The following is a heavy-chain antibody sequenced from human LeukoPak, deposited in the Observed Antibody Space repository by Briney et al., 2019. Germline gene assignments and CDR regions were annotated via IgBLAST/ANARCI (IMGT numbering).Heavy chain of an antibody. CDR3: ARWNYFYSMDV. CDR2: IYSGDTT. V-gene: IGHV3-66*01. J-gene: IGHJ6*02. CDR1: GFTVSTNY. Sequence: GGSLRLSCAASGFTVSTNYMSWVRQAPGKGLEWVSVIYSGDTTFYADSVRGKFTISRDNSKNTLYLQMNSLRAEDTAVYYCARWNYFYSMDVWGQGTTVTVSS.